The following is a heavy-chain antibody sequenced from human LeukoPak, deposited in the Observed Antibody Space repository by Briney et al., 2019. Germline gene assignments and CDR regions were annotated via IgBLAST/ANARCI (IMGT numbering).Heavy chain of an antibody. Sequence: GGSLRLSCAASGFRFGDYWMTWARHVPGKGLEWVANIKQDGAEKHYAESVEGRFIISRDNATNSLYLEMDSLKVEDTAVYYCARVGAWDLQRVFDYWGQGTLVTVSS. CDR1: GFRFGDYW. J-gene: IGHJ4*02. V-gene: IGHV3-7*01. CDR2: IKQDGAEK. D-gene: IGHD1-26*01. CDR3: ARVGAWDLQRVFDY.